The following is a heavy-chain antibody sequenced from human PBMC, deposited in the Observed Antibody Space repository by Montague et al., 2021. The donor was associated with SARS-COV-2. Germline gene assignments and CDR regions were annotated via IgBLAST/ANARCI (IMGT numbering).Heavy chain of an antibody. CDR1: GGSFGGYY. J-gene: IGHJ4*02. CDR2: INHSRST. V-gene: IGHV4-34*01. CDR3: ARGARLGDGFRLGSFDS. D-gene: IGHD2-21*01. Sequence: SETLSLTCAVYGGSFGGYYWNWIRQPPAKGLEGIGEINHSRSTTYNHSPKSRRTTSVDKSKNQFSLKLSSVTAADTAADYYARGARLGDGFRLGSFDSWGQGTLVTVSS.